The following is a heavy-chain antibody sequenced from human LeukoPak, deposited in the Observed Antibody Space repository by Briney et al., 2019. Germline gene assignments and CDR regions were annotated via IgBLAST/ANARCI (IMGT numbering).Heavy chain of an antibody. V-gene: IGHV4-59*01. CDR2: ICYSGST. CDR1: GGSISSYY. J-gene: IGHJ4*02. D-gene: IGHD3-3*01. CDR3: ARMGPYYDFWSGYDFDY. Sequence: SETLSLTCTVSGGSISSYYWSWIRQPPGKGLEWIGYICYSGSTNYNPSLKSRVTISVDTSKNQFSLKLSSVTAADTAVYYCARMGPYYDFWSGYDFDYWGQGTLVTVSS.